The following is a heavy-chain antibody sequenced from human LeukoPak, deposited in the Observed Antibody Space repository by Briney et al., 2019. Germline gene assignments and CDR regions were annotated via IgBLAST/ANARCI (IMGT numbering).Heavy chain of an antibody. CDR1: GFTFSSYG. V-gene: IGHV3-23*01. D-gene: IGHD3-10*01. CDR3: ARVTYGSGTYGAFDY. CDR2: ISGSGDNT. J-gene: IGHJ4*02. Sequence: GGSLRLFCAASGFTFSSYGMSWVRQAPGKGLEWVSTISGSGDNTYYADSVKGRFTISRDNSKNTLYLQMNSLRAEDTAVYYCARVTYGSGTYGAFDYWGQGTLVTVSS.